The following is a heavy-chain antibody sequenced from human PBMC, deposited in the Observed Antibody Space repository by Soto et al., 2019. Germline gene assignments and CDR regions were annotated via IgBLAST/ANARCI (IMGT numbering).Heavy chain of an antibody. CDR1: GFTLSDYY. J-gene: IGHJ4*02. V-gene: IGHV3-11*01. D-gene: IGHD3-9*01. CDR2: ISSSGSTI. CDR3: AKDRQPDGIWTFDY. Sequence: GGSLRLSCAASGFTLSDYYMSWIRQAPGKGLEWVSYISSSGSTIYYADSVKGRFTISRDNAKNSLYLQMNSLRADDTALYYCAKDRQPDGIWTFDYWGQGTLVTVSS.